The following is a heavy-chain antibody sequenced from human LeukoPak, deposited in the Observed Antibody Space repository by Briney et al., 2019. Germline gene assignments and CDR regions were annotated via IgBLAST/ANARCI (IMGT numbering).Heavy chain of an antibody. CDR3: ARRDTAMVWFDP. CDR2: IYHSGST. Sequence: PSETLSLTCTVSGYSISSGYYWGWIRQPPGKGLEWIGSIYHSGSTYYNPSLKSRVTISVDTSKNQFSLKLSSVTAADTAVYYCARRDTAMVWFDPWGQGTLVTVSS. V-gene: IGHV4-38-2*02. J-gene: IGHJ5*02. CDR1: GYSISSGYY. D-gene: IGHD5-18*01.